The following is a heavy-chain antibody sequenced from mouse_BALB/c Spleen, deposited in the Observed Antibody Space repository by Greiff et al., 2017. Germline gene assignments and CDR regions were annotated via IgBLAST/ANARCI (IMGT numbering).Heavy chain of an antibody. CDR1: GYSITSDYA. Sequence: EVQLVESGPGLVKPSQSLSLTCTVTGYSITSDYAWNWIRQFPGNKLEWMGYISYSGSTSYNPSLKSRISITRDTSKNQFFLQLNSVTTEDTATYYCARYPTYYGNYPYWGQGTSVTVSS. CDR2: ISYSGST. CDR3: ARYPTYYGNYPY. V-gene: IGHV3-2*02. J-gene: IGHJ4*01. D-gene: IGHD2-10*01.